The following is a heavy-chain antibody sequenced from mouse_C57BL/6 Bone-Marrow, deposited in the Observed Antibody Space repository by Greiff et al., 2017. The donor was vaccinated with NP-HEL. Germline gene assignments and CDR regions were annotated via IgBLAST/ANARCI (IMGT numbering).Heavy chain of an antibody. D-gene: IGHD1-1*01. Sequence: QVQLQQSGPGLVQPSQSLSITCPVSGFALTSYGVHWVRQSTGKGLEWLGVLWSGGSPDYNAAFISRLRISQDNSKSQVFFKMTRLQADDTAIYYSARIYYYGSPSYFDVWGTGTTVTVSS. V-gene: IGHV2-2*01. CDR2: LWSGGSP. CDR3: ARIYYYGSPSYFDV. J-gene: IGHJ1*03. CDR1: GFALTSYG.